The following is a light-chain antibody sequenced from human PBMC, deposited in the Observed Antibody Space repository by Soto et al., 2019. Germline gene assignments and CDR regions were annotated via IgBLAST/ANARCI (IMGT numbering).Light chain of an antibody. CDR1: QSISSY. J-gene: IGKJ1*01. CDR2: DVS. Sequence: DIQMTQSPSSLSASVGDRVTITCRASQSISSYLNWYQQKPGKAPKLLIYDVSSLESGVPSRFSGSGSGTEGILTISSLKNDDFATYACQQYDSYSWTFDQGTKVDIK. V-gene: IGKV1-5*01. CDR3: QQYDSYSWT.